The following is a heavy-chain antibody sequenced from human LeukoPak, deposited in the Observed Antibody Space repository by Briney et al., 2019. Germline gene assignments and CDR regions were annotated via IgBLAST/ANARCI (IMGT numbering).Heavy chain of an antibody. Sequence: GGSLRLSCAASGFTFSSYSMNWVRQAPGKGLEWVSFISSSRSYIYYADSVKGRFTISRDKAKNSLYMQKNSLRAEDTAVYYCARFIAAPYYFDYWGRGTLVTVSS. V-gene: IGHV3-21*01. CDR1: GFTFSSYS. D-gene: IGHD6-13*01. CDR3: ARFIAAPYYFDY. CDR2: ISSSRSYI. J-gene: IGHJ4*02.